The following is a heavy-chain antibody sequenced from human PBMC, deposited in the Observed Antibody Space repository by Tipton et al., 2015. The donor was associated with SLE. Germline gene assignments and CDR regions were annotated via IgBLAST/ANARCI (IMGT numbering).Heavy chain of an antibody. CDR2: IYYSGST. D-gene: IGHD2-15*01. CDR3: AREGGYCSGGSCYPFDY. CDR1: GGSISSHY. V-gene: IGHV4-59*11. J-gene: IGHJ4*02. Sequence: TLSLTCTVSGGSISSHYWSWIRQPPGKGLEWIGYIYYSGSTNYNPSLKSRVTISVDTSKNQFSLKLSSVTAADTAVYYCAREGGYCSGGSCYPFDYWGQGTLVTVSS.